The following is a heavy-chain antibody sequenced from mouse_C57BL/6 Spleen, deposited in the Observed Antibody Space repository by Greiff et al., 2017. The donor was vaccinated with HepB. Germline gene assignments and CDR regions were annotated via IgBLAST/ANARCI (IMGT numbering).Heavy chain of an antibody. D-gene: IGHD1-1*02. CDR1: GFNIKDDY. J-gene: IGHJ2*01. CDR2: IDPENGDT. Sequence: EVQLQQSGAELVRPGASVKLSCTASGFNIKDDYMHWVKQRPEQGLEWIGWIDPENGDTEYASKFQGKATITADTSSNTAYLQLSSLTSEDTAVYYCTTNGPKSFDYWGQGTTLTVSS. CDR3: TTNGPKSFDY. V-gene: IGHV14-4*01.